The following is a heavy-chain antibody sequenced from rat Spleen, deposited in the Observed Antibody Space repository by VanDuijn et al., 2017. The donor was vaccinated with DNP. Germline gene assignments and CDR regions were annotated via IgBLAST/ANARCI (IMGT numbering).Heavy chain of an antibody. CDR3: ARGSGGVRWYFDF. CDR2: ITGSGGST. D-gene: IGHD1-4*01. V-gene: IGHV5-25*01. J-gene: IGHJ1*01. Sequence: EVQLVASGGGLVQPGRSLKLSCAASGFTFSDYYMAWIRQVPGQGLEWITSITGSGGSTYYPESAKGRFTISRDNAENTLYLQINSLRSEDTATYYCARGSGGVRWYFDFWGPGTMVTVSS. CDR1: GFTFSDYY.